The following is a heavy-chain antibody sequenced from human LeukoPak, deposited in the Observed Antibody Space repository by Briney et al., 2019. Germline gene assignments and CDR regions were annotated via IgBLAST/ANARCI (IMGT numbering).Heavy chain of an antibody. CDR1: GRSISSYY. D-gene: IGHD6-19*01. CDR3: ARGGGSDKDAFDI. V-gene: IGHV4-59*01. CDR2: IYYSGST. Sequence: SETLSLTCTVSGRSISSYYWSWIRQPPGKGLEWIGYIYYSGSTNYNPSLKSRVTISVDTSKNQFSLKLSSVTAADTAVYYCARGGGSDKDAFDIWGQGTMVTVSS. J-gene: IGHJ3*02.